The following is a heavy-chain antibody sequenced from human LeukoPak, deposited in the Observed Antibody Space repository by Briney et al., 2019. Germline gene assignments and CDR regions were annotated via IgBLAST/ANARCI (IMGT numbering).Heavy chain of an antibody. CDR2: IIPILGIA. CDR1: GGTFSSYV. V-gene: IGHV1-69*04. J-gene: IGHJ3*02. D-gene: IGHD5-12*01. Sequence: VASVKVSCKASGGTFSSYVISWARQAPGQGLEWMGRIIPILGIANYAQKFQGRVTITADKSTSTAYMELSSLRSEDTAVYYCARDSGYEWGAFDIWGQGTMVTVSS. CDR3: ARDSGYEWGAFDI.